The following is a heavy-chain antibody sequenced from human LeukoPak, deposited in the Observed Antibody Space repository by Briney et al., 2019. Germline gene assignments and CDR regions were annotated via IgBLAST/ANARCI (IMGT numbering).Heavy chain of an antibody. J-gene: IGHJ4*02. D-gene: IGHD3-10*01. CDR3: TTIALRGGHYFDY. Sequence: PGGSLRLSCAASGFTFSKAWMSWVRQAPGKGLGWFGVIKSKTGGGTTDYAAPVKGRFAISRDDSKNTLYLQINSLKTEDTAVYYCTTIALRGGHYFDYWGQGTLVTVSS. CDR1: GFTFSKAW. V-gene: IGHV3-15*01. CDR2: IKSKTGGGTT.